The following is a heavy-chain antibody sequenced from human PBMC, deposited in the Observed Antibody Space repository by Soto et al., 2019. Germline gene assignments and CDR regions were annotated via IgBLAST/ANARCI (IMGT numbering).Heavy chain of an antibody. V-gene: IGHV3-23*01. CDR1: GFNFKKFA. CDR2: ISCCGGST. CDR3: AKADGEQWLVPHLDN. D-gene: IGHD6-19*01. J-gene: IGHJ4*02. Sequence: EVQLLESGGGVVQPGGSLRLSCVASGFNFKKFAMAWVRQAPGEGLEWVSGISCCGGSTSYADSVKGRFSIARDDSKNTLSLQMKSLRVEDTAQYYGAKADGEQWLVPHLDNWGQGTLVTVS.